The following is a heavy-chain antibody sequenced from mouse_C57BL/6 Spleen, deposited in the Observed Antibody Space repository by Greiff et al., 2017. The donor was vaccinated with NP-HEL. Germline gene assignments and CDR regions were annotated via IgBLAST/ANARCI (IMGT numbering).Heavy chain of an antibody. Sequence: EVKLMESGPGLVKPSQSLSLTCSVTGYSITSGYYWNWIRQFPGNKLEWMGYISYDGSNNYNPSLKNRISITRDTSKNQFFLKLNSVTTEDTATYYCAPYGSHFDYWGQGTTLTVSS. CDR1: GYSITSGYY. CDR2: ISYDGSN. J-gene: IGHJ2*01. D-gene: IGHD1-1*01. CDR3: APYGSHFDY. V-gene: IGHV3-6*01.